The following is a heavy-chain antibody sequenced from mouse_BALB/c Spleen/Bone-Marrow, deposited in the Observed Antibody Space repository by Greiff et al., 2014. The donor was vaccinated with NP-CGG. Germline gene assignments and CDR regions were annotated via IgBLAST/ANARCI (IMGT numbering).Heavy chain of an antibody. Sequence: EVQGVESGGGLVKPGGSLKLSCAASGFTFSDFYMYWVRQTPEKRLEWVATISYGGSYIYYPDSVKGRFTISSDDAKNNLYLQMSSLKSEDTAMYYCARDRGVQGYAMDYWGQGTSVTVSS. CDR1: GFTFSDFY. D-gene: IGHD2-14*01. J-gene: IGHJ4*01. CDR2: ISYGGSYI. CDR3: ARDRGVQGYAMDY. V-gene: IGHV5-4*02.